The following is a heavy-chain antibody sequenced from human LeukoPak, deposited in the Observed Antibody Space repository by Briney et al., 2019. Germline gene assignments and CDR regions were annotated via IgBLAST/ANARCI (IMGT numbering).Heavy chain of an antibody. CDR1: GFTFSSYS. V-gene: IGHV3-48*04. CDR3: ARSFDGAASGYDY. CDR2: IGSSSSLI. D-gene: IGHD5-12*01. Sequence: GGSLRLSCAASGFTFSSYSMNWVRQAPGKGLEWVSYIGSSSSLIYNADSVKGRFTISRDNAKNSLYLQMNSLRAEDTALYYCARSFDGAASGYDYWGQGTLVTVSS. J-gene: IGHJ4*02.